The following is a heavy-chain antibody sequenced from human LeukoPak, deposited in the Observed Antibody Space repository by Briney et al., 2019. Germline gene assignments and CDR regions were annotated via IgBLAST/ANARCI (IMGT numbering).Heavy chain of an antibody. CDR2: ISGSGGST. D-gene: IGHD2-2*01. CDR1: GFTFSSYA. Sequence: PGGSLRLSCAASGFTFSSYAMSWVRQAPGKGLEWVSAISGSGGSTYYADSVKGRFTISRDNSKNTLHLQMNSLRAEDTAVYYCAKQGLGYCSSTSCWVDYWGQGTLVTVSS. V-gene: IGHV3-23*01. CDR3: AKQGLGYCSSTSCWVDY. J-gene: IGHJ4*02.